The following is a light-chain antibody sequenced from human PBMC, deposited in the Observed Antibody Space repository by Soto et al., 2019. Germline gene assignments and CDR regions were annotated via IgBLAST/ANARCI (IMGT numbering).Light chain of an antibody. V-gene: IGKV1-39*01. CDR3: QQSYGTPYT. CDR2: AAS. CDR1: QSISSY. Sequence: DIQMTQSPSSLSASVGDRVTITCRASQSISSYLNWSQQKPGKAPKLLIYAASSLQSGVPSRFSGSGSGTDFTLTISSLQPEDFATYYCQQSYGTPYTFGQGTKLEIK. J-gene: IGKJ2*01.